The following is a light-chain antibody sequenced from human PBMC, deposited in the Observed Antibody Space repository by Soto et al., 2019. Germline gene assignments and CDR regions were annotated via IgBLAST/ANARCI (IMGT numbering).Light chain of an antibody. J-gene: IGLJ1*01. CDR1: SSDVGGYNY. CDR3: SSYAGSNNYV. CDR2: AVS. Sequence: QSALTHPASVSGSPGQSITISCTGTSSDVGGYNYVSWYQQHPGKAPKLMIYAVSKRPSGVPDRFSGSKSGNTASLTVSGLQAEDEADYYCSSYAGSNNYVFGTGTKATV. V-gene: IGLV2-8*01.